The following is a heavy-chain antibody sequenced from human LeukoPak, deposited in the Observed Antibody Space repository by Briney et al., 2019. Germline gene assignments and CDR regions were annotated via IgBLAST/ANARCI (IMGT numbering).Heavy chain of an antibody. Sequence: PGGSLRLSCTASGFIFNNFGLMWVRQAPGKGLEWVSAISNDGGGTTYADFVKGRFTISRDNSKNTLFLQMNSLGAEDTALYYCAKGSSGYFADLWGQGTLVTVSS. CDR2: ISNDGGGT. CDR1: GFIFNNFG. V-gene: IGHV3-23*01. D-gene: IGHD3-22*01. J-gene: IGHJ5*02. CDR3: AKGSSGYFADL.